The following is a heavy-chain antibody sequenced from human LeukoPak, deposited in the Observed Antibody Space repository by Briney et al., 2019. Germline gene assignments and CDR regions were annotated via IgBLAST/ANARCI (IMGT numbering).Heavy chain of an antibody. CDR1: GFTFSNHA. V-gene: IGHV3-23*01. D-gene: IGHD1-1*01. Sequence: GGSLRLSCAASGFTFSNHAMSWVRQAPGKGLEWVSGISISGYSTYYVDSVKGRFTISRDNFKNMLYLEMNSLRAEDTAVYYCAKGAELEPTDYWGQGTLVTAS. CDR2: ISISGYST. J-gene: IGHJ4*02. CDR3: AKGAELEPTDY.